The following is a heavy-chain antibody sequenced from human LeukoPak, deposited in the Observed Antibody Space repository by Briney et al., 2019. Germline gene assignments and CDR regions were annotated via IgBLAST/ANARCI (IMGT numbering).Heavy chain of an antibody. J-gene: IGHJ4*02. Sequence: PSETLSLTCAVSGGSISSGGYSWSWIRQPPGKGLEWIGYIYHSGSTYYNPSLKSRVTISVDRSKNQFSLKLSSVTAADTAVYYCASQTQRDYYAVDYWGQGTLVTVSS. CDR2: IYHSGST. CDR1: GGSISSGGYS. CDR3: ASQTQRDYYAVDY. V-gene: IGHV4-30-2*01. D-gene: IGHD3-10*01.